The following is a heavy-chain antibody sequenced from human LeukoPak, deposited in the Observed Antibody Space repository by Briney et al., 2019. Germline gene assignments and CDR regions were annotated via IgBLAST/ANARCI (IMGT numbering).Heavy chain of an antibody. Sequence: SETLSLTCAVYGGSFSGYYWSWIRQPPGKGLEWIGEINDSGSTSCSPSLKSRVSISVDTPKNQFSLKLSSVTAADTAVYYCARVIDYDISGYYLGYWGQGTRVTVSS. CDR1: GGSFSGYY. J-gene: IGHJ4*02. D-gene: IGHD3-22*01. CDR2: INDSGST. CDR3: ARVIDYDISGYYLGY. V-gene: IGHV4-34*01.